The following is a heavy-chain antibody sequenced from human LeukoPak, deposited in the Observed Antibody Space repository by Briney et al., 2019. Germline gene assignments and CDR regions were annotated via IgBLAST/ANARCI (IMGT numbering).Heavy chain of an antibody. CDR1: GGSISSSSYY. J-gene: IGHJ4*02. Sequence: SETLSPTCTVSGGSISSSSYYWGWVRQPPGKGLEWIGAIHYRGTTYYNPSLKSRVTMSVDTSKNQFSLKLTSVTAADTAVYYCARQDGYRVPRGYWGQGTLVTVSS. V-gene: IGHV4-39*01. CDR2: IHYRGTT. D-gene: IGHD5/OR15-5a*01. CDR3: ARQDGYRVPRGY.